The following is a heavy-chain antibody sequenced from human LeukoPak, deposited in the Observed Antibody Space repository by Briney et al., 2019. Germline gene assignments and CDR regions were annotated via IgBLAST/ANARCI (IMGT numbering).Heavy chain of an antibody. CDR2: IYTSGST. CDR1: GGSISSGSYY. J-gene: IGHJ6*03. D-gene: IGHD6-13*01. Sequence: PSQTLSLTCTVSGGSISSGSYYWSWIRQPAGKGLEWIGRIYTSGSTNYNPSLKSRVTISVDTSKNQFSLKLSSVTAADTAVYYCARGTRNGSSWYYYYYYMDVWGKGTTVTISS. V-gene: IGHV4-61*02. CDR3: ARGTRNGSSWYYYYYYMDV.